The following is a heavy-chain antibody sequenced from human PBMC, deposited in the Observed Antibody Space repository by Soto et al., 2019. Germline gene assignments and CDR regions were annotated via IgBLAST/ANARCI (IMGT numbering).Heavy chain of an antibody. V-gene: IGHV3-23*01. Sequence: GSLRLSCAASGFTFISYAMSWVRRAPGKGLGWVSAISGSGGSTYYADSVKGRFTISRDNSKNTLYLQMNSLRAEDTAVYYCAKDGYSRGYSSSSYFDYWGQGTLVTVSS. CDR2: ISGSGGST. D-gene: IGHD6-6*01. J-gene: IGHJ4*02. CDR3: AKDGYSRGYSSSSYFDY. CDR1: GFTFISYA.